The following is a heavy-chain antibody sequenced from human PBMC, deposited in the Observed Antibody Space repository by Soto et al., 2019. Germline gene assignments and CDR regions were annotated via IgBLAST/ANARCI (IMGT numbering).Heavy chain of an antibody. CDR2: IYYSGST. D-gene: IGHD3-10*01. V-gene: IGHV4-31*03. CDR1: GGSISSGGYY. J-gene: IGHJ4*02. Sequence: SETLSLTCTVSGGSISSGGYYWSWIRQHPGKGLEWIGYIYYSGSTYYNPSLKSRVTISVDTSKNQLSMKLNSVTAADTAVYYCAREPSGVNYFDYWGQGTLVTVSS. CDR3: AREPSGVNYFDY.